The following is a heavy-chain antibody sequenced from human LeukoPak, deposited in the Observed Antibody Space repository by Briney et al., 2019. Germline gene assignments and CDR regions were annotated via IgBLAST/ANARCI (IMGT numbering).Heavy chain of an antibody. V-gene: IGHV4-39*07. J-gene: IGHJ5*01. CDR1: GGSISTTNYY. Sequence: SETLSLTCTVSGGSISTTNYYWVWLRQPPGRGLEWIGNIYYAGGTYYNASLKSRFTISVDTSKNQFSLNLSSVTAADTAVYYCAGGPWFDYWGQGTLVTVSS. CDR3: AGGPWFDY. CDR2: IYYAGGT.